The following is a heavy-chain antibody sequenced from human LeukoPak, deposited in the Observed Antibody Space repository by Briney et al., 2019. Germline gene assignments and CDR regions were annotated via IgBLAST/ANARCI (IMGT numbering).Heavy chain of an antibody. CDR3: AKAQYSYGYGSGGY. CDR2: ISGSGGST. J-gene: IGHJ4*02. D-gene: IGHD5-18*01. Sequence: GGSLRLSCAASGFTFSSYVMSWVRQAPGKGLEWVSAISGSGGSTYYADSVKGRFTISRDNSKNTLYLQMNSLRAEDTAVYYCAKAQYSYGYGSGGYWGQGTLVTVSS. CDR1: GFTFSSYV. V-gene: IGHV3-23*01.